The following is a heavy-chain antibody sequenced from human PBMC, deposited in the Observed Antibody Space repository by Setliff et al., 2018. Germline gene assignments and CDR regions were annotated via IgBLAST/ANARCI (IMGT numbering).Heavy chain of an antibody. J-gene: IGHJ3*02. D-gene: IGHD2-2*01. CDR2: IYHSGST. CDR1: GYSISSGYY. CDR3: ARVARLVFSRNAFDI. V-gene: IGHV4-38-2*01. Sequence: KISETLSLTCAVSGYSISSGYYWGWIRQPPGKGLEWIGSIYHSGSTYYNPSLKSRVTVSVDTSKNQFSLKLSSVTAADTAVYYCARVARLVFSRNAFDIWGQGTMVTVSS.